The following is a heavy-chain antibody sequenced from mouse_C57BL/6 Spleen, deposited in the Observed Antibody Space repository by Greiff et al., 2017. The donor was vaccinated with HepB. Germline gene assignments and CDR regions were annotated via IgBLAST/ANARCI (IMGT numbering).Heavy chain of an antibody. CDR3: ARCYYGGYYAMDF. V-gene: IGHV1-64*01. J-gene: IGHJ4*01. CDR1: GSTFTSDW. CDR2: IHPNSGST. Sequence: QVQLQQPGAELVKLGAAVKLSCKASGSTFTSDWRYWVKQRPGEVVEWIGMIHPNSGSTNYNEKFKSKATLTVDNSSSTAYMKLSSLASKDSAVYYCARCYYGGYYAMDFWGQGTSVTVSS. D-gene: IGHD1-1*01.